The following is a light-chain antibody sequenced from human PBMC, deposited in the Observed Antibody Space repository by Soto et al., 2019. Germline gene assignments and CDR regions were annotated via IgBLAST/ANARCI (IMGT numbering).Light chain of an antibody. CDR1: SSDVGSYNR. CDR2: EVS. Sequence: QSVLSQHPSVSGSPGQSVAISRTGTSSDVGSYNRVSWYQQPPGAAPKLMIYEVSNRPSGVPDRFSGSKSGNTASLTISGLQAEDEADYYCNSYTGSSTYVFGTGTKVTVL. V-gene: IGLV2-18*02. CDR3: NSYTGSSTYV. J-gene: IGLJ1*01.